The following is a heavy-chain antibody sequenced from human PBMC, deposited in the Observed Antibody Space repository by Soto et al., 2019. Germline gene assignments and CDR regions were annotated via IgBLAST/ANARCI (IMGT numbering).Heavy chain of an antibody. CDR2: ILYDGSNK. J-gene: IGHJ3*02. D-gene: IGHD3-22*01. V-gene: IGHV3-30-3*01. CDR1: GFTFSGYA. Sequence: QVQLVESGGGVVQPGRSLRLSCAASGFTFSGYAMHWVRQAPGKGLEWVAVILYDGSNKYYADSVKGRFTISRDNSKNTLYLQMNSLRAEDTAVYYCARYTLDSSGYYTAFDIWGQGTMVTVSS. CDR3: ARYTLDSSGYYTAFDI.